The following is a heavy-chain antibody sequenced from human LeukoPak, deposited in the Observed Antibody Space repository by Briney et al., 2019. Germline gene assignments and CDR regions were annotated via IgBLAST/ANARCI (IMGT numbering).Heavy chain of an antibody. J-gene: IGHJ6*01. Sequence: PSETLSLTCTVSGGSISRYYWSWIRQPPGKGLEWIGYIYYSGSTNYNLSLKSRVTISVDTSKNQFSLKLSSVTAADTPVYYCARRAGYDSSGYAQSGNYYYYYGMDVWGQGTTVTVSS. CDR2: IYYSGST. D-gene: IGHD3-22*01. V-gene: IGHV4-59*08. CDR3: ARRAGYDSSGYAQSGNYYYYYGMDV. CDR1: GGSISRYY.